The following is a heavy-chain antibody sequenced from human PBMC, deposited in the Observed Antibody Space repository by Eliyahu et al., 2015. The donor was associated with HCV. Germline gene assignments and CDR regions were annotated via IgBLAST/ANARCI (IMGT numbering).Heavy chain of an antibody. D-gene: IGHD6-19*01. CDR1: GYTXTSYG. CDR3: ARDSPTVAGTLGIDY. V-gene: IGHV1-18*04. CDR2: ISAYNGNT. J-gene: IGHJ4*02. Sequence: QVQLVQSGAEVKKPGASVKVSCXVSGYTXTSYGISWVRQAPGKGLXXMGWISAYNGNTNYAQKLQGXVTMTTDTSTSTAYMELRSLRSDDTAVYYCARDSPTVAGTLGIDYWGQGTLVTVSS.